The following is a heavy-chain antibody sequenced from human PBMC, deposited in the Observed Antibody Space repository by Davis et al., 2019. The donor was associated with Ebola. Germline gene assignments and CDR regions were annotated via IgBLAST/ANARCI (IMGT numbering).Heavy chain of an antibody. V-gene: IGHV3-48*04. CDR1: GFTFSSYA. D-gene: IGHD3-3*01. J-gene: IGHJ4*02. CDR2: ISSSGSTI. Sequence: GESLKISCAASGFTFSSYAMSWVRQAPGKGLEWVSYISSSGSTIYYADSVKGRFTISRDNAKNSLYLQMNSLTAEDTAIYYCAKDQDFWSGYKWDFWGQGTLVTVSS. CDR3: AKDQDFWSGYKWDF.